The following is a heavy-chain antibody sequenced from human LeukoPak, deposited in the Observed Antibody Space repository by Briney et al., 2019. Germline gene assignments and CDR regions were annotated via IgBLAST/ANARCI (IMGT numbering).Heavy chain of an antibody. CDR1: GFTVSSNY. CDR3: ARLGIAAAGKVSSFDY. J-gene: IGHJ4*02. D-gene: IGHD6-13*01. V-gene: IGHV3-53*01. Sequence: GGSLRLSCAASGFTVSSNYMSWVRQAPGKGLEWVSVIYSGGSTYYADSMKGRFTISRDNSKNTLYLQMNSLRAEDTAVYYCARLGIAAAGKVSSFDYWGQGTLVTVSS. CDR2: IYSGGST.